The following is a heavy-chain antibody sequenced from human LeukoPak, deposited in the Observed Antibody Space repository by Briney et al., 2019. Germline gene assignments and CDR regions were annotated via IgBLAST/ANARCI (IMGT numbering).Heavy chain of an antibody. CDR3: ARQREGWLQFVRYFDY. J-gene: IGHJ4*02. V-gene: IGHV4-38-2*02. Sequence: SETLSLTCTVSGYSISSGYYWGWIRQPPGKGLEWIGSIYHSGSTYYNPSLKSRVTISVDTSKNQFSLKLSSVTAADTAVYYCARQREGWLQFVRYFDYWGQGTLVTVSS. CDR1: GYSISSGYY. D-gene: IGHD5-24*01. CDR2: IYHSGST.